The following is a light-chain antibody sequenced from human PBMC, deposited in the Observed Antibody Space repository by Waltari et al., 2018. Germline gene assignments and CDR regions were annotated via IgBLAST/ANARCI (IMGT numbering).Light chain of an antibody. CDR2: RNN. V-gene: IGLV1-47*01. J-gene: IGLJ3*02. CDR1: SSNIGSHY. Sequence: QSVLTQPPSASGTPGQRVTISCSGSSSNIGSHYVYWYPQLPGPAPKLLIYRNNQRPSGVPDRFSGSKSGTSASLAISGLRSEDEADYYCAAWDDSLSGPDWVFGGGTKLTVL. CDR3: AAWDDSLSGPDWV.